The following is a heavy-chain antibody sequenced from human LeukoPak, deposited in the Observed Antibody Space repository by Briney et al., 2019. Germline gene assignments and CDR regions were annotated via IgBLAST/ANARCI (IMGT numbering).Heavy chain of an antibody. J-gene: IGHJ4*02. CDR3: ARGSGFGELSPIDY. D-gene: IGHD3-10*01. CDR2: IYYSGST. V-gene: IGHV4-30-4*01. CDR1: GGSISSGDYY. Sequence: SETLSLTCTVSGGSISSGDYYWSWIRQPSGKGLEWIGYIYYSGSTYYNPSLKSRVTISVDTSKNQFSLKLSSVTAADTAVYYCARGSGFGELSPIDYWGQGTLVTVSS.